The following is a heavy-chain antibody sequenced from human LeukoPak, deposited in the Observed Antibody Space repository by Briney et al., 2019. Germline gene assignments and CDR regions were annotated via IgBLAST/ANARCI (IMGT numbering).Heavy chain of an antibody. CDR3: ARDLGIAVAGTFDP. CDR1: GFTFSSYS. Sequence: GGSLRLSCVASGFTFSSYSVNWVRQAPGKGLEWVSYISSSSSYIYYADSVKGRFTISRDNAKNSLHLQMNSLRAEDTAVYYCARDLGIAVAGTFDPWGQGTLVTVSS. V-gene: IGHV3-21*05. D-gene: IGHD6-19*01. CDR2: ISSSSSYI. J-gene: IGHJ5*02.